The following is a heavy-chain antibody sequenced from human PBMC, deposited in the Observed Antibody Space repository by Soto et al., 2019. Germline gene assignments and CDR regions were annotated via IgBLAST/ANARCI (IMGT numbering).Heavy chain of an antibody. D-gene: IGHD3-10*01. J-gene: IGHJ6*02. CDR1: GFTFSSYA. V-gene: IGHV3-23*01. CDR3: AKTAAGRAGYYYGMDV. CDR2: ISGSGGST. Sequence: LRLSCAASGFTFSSYAMSWVRQAPGKGLEWVSAISGSGGSTYYADSVKGRFTISRDNSKNTLYLQMNSLRAEDTAVYYCAKTAAGRAGYYYGMDVWGQGTTVTVS.